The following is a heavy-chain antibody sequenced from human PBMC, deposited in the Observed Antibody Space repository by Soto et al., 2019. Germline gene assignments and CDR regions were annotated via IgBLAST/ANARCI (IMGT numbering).Heavy chain of an antibody. CDR2: IYPGDSGT. D-gene: IGHD6-19*01. CDR3: ARPFDTSGWYDH. V-gene: IGHV5-51*01. Sequence: GESLKISCKGSGYSFTSYWIAWVRQMPGKGLECMGIIYPGDSGTRYSPSFEGQVTISADKSINTAYLQWSSLKASDSAMYYCARPFDTSGWYDHWGQGTLVTVSS. CDR1: GYSFTSYW. J-gene: IGHJ5*02.